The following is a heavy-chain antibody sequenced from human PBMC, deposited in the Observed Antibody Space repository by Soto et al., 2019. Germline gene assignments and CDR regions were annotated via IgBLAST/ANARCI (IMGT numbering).Heavy chain of an antibody. J-gene: IGHJ4*02. V-gene: IGHV1-69*02. CDR2: IIPILGIA. CDR1: GGTFSSYT. D-gene: IGHD2-2*01. Sequence: QVQLVQSGAEVQKPGSSVKVSCKASGGTFSSYTISWVRQAPGQGLEWMGRIIPILGIANYAQKFQGRVTITADKSTSTAYMELSSLRSEDTAVYYCANTYCSSTSCYGGEIDYWGQGTLVTVSS. CDR3: ANTYCSSTSCYGGEIDY.